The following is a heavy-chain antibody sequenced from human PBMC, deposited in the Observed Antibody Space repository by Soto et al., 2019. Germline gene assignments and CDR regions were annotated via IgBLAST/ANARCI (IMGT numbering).Heavy chain of an antibody. CDR2: ISGSGGNT. D-gene: IGHD4-17*01. CDR3: AKDTDATVTPHFDL. V-gene: IGHV3-23*01. J-gene: IGHJ2*01. CDR1: GFTFSSYA. Sequence: EVQLLESGGGLVQPGGSLRLSCAASGFTFSSYAMSWVRQAPGKGLEWVSAISGSGGNTHYADSVKGRFTISRDNSKNTLYLQMNSLRAEDTAVYYCAKDTDATVTPHFDLWGRGTLVTVSS.